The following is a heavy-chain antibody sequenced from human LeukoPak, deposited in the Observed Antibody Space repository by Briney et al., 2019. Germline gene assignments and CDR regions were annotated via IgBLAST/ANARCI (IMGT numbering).Heavy chain of an antibody. CDR1: GFTFSSYA. D-gene: IGHD6-13*01. CDR3: AREPFSIAAAGTQSHYYYYGMDV. Sequence: PGGSLRLSCAASGFTFSSYAMHWVRQAPGKGLEWVAVISYDGSNKYYADSVKGRFTISRDNSKNTLYLQMNSLRAEDTAVYYCAREPFSIAAAGTQSHYYYYGMDVWGQGTTVTVSS. J-gene: IGHJ6*02. CDR2: ISYDGSNK. V-gene: IGHV3-30-3*01.